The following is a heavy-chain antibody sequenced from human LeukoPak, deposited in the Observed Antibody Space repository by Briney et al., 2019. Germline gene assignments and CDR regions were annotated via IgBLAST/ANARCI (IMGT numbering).Heavy chain of an antibody. V-gene: IGHV4-59*08. Sequence: SETLSLTCTVSGGSISSYYWSWIRQPPGKGLEWIAYISDIGSINYNPSLKSRVTILLDTSKNQFSLKLSSVTAADTAVYYCAGHHPRNTVDFWGQGTLVTVSS. CDR1: GGSISSYY. J-gene: IGHJ4*02. D-gene: IGHD2/OR15-2a*01. CDR2: ISDIGSI. CDR3: AGHHPRNTVDF.